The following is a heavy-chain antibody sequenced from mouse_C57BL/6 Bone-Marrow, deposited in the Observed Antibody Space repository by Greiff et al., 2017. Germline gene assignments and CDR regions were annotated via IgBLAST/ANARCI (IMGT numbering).Heavy chain of an antibody. V-gene: IGHV1-7*01. J-gene: IGHJ2*01. CDR3: ARSGLLLRP. CDR2: INPSSGYT. D-gene: IGHD1-1*01. CDR1: GYTFTSYW. Sequence: QVQLQQSGAELAKPGASVKLSCKASGYTFTSYWMHWVKQRPGQGLEWIGYINPSSGYTKYNQKFKDKDTLTADKSSSTAYMQLSSLTYEDSAVXYCARSGLLLRPWGQGTTLTVSS.